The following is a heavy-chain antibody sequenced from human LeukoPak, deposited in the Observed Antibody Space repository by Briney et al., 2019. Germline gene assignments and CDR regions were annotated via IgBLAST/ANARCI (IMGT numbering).Heavy chain of an antibody. V-gene: IGHV3-21*01. CDR2: ISSSSSSYI. CDR3: ARAYRSGENDAFDI. CDR1: GFTFSSYS. Sequence: GGSLRLSCAASGFTFSSYSMNWVRQAPGKGLEWVSSISSSSSSYIYYADSVKGRFTISRDNAKNSLYLQMNSLRAEDTAVYYCARAYRSGENDAFDIWGQGTMATVSS. J-gene: IGHJ3*02. D-gene: IGHD2-15*01.